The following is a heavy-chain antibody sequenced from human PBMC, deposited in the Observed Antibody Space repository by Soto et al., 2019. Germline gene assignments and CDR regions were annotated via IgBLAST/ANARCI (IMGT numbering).Heavy chain of an antibody. J-gene: IGHJ4*02. CDR2: IYHSGST. D-gene: IGHD6-19*01. CDR1: GGSITSGGIY. Sequence: QVKLQESGPGLVQPAQTLSLSCTVSGGSITSGGIYWSWLRQHPRQGLEWIGYIYHSGSTTYNPSFTSRVTISVDTSKNQFSLTVTSLTVADTAVYYCARFNSRSGTEYFDYWGQGTLVTVSS. V-gene: IGHV4-31*03. CDR3: ARFNSRSGTEYFDY.